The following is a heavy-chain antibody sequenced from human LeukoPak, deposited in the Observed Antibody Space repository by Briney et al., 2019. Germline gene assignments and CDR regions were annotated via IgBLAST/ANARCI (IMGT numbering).Heavy chain of an antibody. Sequence: GASVKVSCKASGYTFTSYGISWVRQAPGQGLEWMGWISAYNGNTNYAQKLQGRVTMTTDTSTSTAYMELRSLRSDDTAVYYCARDYVVRGVITPYYFDYWGQGTLVTVSS. CDR3: ARDYVVRGVITPYYFDY. CDR1: GYTFTSYG. D-gene: IGHD3-10*01. CDR2: ISAYNGNT. V-gene: IGHV1-18*01. J-gene: IGHJ4*02.